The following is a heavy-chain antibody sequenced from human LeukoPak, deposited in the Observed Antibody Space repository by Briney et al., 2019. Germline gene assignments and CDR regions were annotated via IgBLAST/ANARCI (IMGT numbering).Heavy chain of an antibody. CDR2: MNPNSGNT. CDR1: GYTFTSYD. Sequence: ASVKVSCKASGYTFTSYDINWVRQATGQGLEWMGWMNPNSGNTGYAQKFQGRVTMTRHTSISTAYMELSSLRSEGTAVYYCAGGPDRLRYFDWLLFWGQGTLVTVSS. D-gene: IGHD3-9*01. V-gene: IGHV1-8*01. CDR3: AGGPDRLRYFDWLLF. J-gene: IGHJ4*02.